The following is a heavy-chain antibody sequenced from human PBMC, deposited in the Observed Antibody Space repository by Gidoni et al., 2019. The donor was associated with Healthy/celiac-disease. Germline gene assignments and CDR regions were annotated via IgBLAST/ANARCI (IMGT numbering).Heavy chain of an antibody. V-gene: IGHV3-15*07. CDR3: TTPPHIVVVTAAGPGAFDI. D-gene: IGHD2-21*02. CDR1: GFTFSNAW. CDR2: IKSKTDGGTT. J-gene: IGHJ3*02. Sequence: EVQLVESGGGLVKPGGSLRLSCAASGFTFSNAWMNWVRQAPGKGLEWVGRIKSKTDGGTTDYAAPVKGRFTISRDDSKNTLYLQMNSLKTEDTAVYYCTTPPHIVVVTAAGPGAFDIWGQGTMVTVSS.